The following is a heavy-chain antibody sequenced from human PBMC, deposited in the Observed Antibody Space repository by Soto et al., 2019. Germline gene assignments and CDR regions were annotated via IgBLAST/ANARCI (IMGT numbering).Heavy chain of an antibody. CDR3: ANGLGGTYSFDY. Sequence: QVQLVESGGGVVQPGRSLRLSCAASGFTFSSYGMHWVRQAPGKGLEWVAAISYDGNNKYYADSVKGRFTISRDNSKNTLYLKMSSLGAEDTAVYYCANGLGGTYSFDYWGQGTMVTVSS. V-gene: IGHV3-30*18. D-gene: IGHD3-16*01. J-gene: IGHJ4*02. CDR1: GFTFSSYG. CDR2: ISYDGNNK.